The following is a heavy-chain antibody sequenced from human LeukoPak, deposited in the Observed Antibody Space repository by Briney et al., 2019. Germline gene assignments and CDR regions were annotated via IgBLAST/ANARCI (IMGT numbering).Heavy chain of an antibody. Sequence: SETLSLTCTVSGGSISSYYWSWIRQPPGKGLEWIGYIYYSGSTNYSPSLKSRVTISVDTSKNQFSLKLSSVTAADTAVYYCAGIPPSEYYYMDVWGKGTTVTVSS. CDR1: GGSISSYY. CDR3: AGIPPSEYYYMDV. D-gene: IGHD2-21*01. J-gene: IGHJ6*03. V-gene: IGHV4-59*08. CDR2: IYYSGST.